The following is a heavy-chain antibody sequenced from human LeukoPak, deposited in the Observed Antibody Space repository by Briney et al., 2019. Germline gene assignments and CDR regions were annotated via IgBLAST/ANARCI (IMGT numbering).Heavy chain of an antibody. Sequence: GGTLRLSCAASGFTFTSYGMTWVRQAPGKGLEWVSGISGSGDSAYYADSVKGRFTISRDISKNTLYLQTNSLRAEDTAVYYCARDEVGATTEFDYWGQGTLVTVSS. V-gene: IGHV3-23*01. D-gene: IGHD1-26*01. CDR1: GFTFTSYG. J-gene: IGHJ4*02. CDR3: ARDEVGATTEFDY. CDR2: ISGSGDSA.